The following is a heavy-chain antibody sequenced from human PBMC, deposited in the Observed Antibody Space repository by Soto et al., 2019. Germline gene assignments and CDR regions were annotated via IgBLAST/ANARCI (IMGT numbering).Heavy chain of an antibody. CDR1: GYTFTDYW. D-gene: IGHD1-20*01. Sequence: VESLKISFKGPGYTFTDYWIGRVRQLRAKGLEWMGIIYPGDSDTRYSPSFQGHVTITVDKSTMTAYLQLNTMKASDTAVYYFARVLPYNWNFAYGGQGTPVTVSS. V-gene: IGHV5-51*01. CDR3: ARVLPYNWNFAY. J-gene: IGHJ4*02. CDR2: IYPGDSDT.